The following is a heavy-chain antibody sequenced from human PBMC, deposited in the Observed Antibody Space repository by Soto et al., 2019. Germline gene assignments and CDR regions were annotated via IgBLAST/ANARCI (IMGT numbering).Heavy chain of an antibody. D-gene: IGHD6-13*01. V-gene: IGHV4-39*01. CDR1: GGSISSSSYY. CDR3: ASPPPAYSSSWYYFDY. J-gene: IGHJ4*02. Sequence: QLQLQESGPGLVKPSETLSLTCTVSGGSISSSSYYWGWIRQPPGKGLEWIGRIYYSGSTYYNPSLKRRVTISVDTSKNQFSLKLSSVTAADTAVYYCASPPPAYSSSWYYFDYWGQGTLVTVSS. CDR2: IYYSGST.